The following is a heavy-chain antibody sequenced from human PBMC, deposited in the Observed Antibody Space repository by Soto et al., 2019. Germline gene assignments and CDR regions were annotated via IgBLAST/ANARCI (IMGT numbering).Heavy chain of an antibody. CDR3: ARDRSPNYGPLDY. CDR1: GFTFSSYG. CDR2: IWYDGSNK. D-gene: IGHD4-17*01. J-gene: IGHJ4*02. V-gene: IGHV3-33*01. Sequence: GGSLRLSCAESGFTFSSYGMHWVRQAPGKGLEWVAVIWYDGSNKYYADSVKGRFTISRDNSKNTLYLQMNSLRAEDTAVYYFARDRSPNYGPLDYWGQGTLVTVSS.